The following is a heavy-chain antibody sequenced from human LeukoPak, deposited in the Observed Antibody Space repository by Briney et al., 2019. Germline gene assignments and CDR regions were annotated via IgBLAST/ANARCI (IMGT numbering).Heavy chain of an antibody. CDR3: ATRIGAGGLFYFDY. CDR2: IHTSDNT. D-gene: IGHD6-13*01. J-gene: IGHJ4*02. V-gene: IGHV3-53*01. Sequence: GRSVRLSCAASGFIVSGKYMSWVRQAPGKGLEWVSGIHTSDNTFYADSVKGRFSISRDTSKNTLNLQMNTLRAEDTAVYYCATRIGAGGLFYFDYWGQGTLVTVSS. CDR1: GFIVSGKY.